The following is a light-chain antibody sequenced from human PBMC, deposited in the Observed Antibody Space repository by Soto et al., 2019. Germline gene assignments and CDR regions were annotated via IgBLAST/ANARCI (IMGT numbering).Light chain of an antibody. CDR2: GNT. J-gene: IGLJ2*01. CDR3: QSYDSSLSGWL. CDR1: SSNIGAGYD. Sequence: QSVLTQPPSVSGAPGQRVTISCTGSSSNIGAGYDVHWYQQLPGTAPKLLVHGNTDRPSGVPDRFSGSKSGTSASLAITGLQAKDEADYYCQSYDSSLSGWLFGGGTKVTVL. V-gene: IGLV1-40*01.